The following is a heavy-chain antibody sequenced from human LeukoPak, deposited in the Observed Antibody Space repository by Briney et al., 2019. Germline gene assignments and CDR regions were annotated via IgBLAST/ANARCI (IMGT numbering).Heavy chain of an antibody. Sequence: PSETLSLTCTVSGGSISSSSYYWGWIRQPPGKGLEWIGSIYYSGSTYYNPSLKSRVTISVDTSKNQFSLKLSSVTAADTAVYYCARLGYSYGSGHFDYWGQGTLVTVSS. D-gene: IGHD5-18*01. CDR3: ARLGYSYGSGHFDY. CDR2: IYYSGST. CDR1: GGSISSSSYY. J-gene: IGHJ4*02. V-gene: IGHV4-39*01.